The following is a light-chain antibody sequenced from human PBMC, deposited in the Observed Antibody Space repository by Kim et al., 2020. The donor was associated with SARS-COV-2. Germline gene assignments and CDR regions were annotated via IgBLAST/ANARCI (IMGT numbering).Light chain of an antibody. CDR2: AAS. Sequence: ASVGDRVTITCRASQHISDFLSWYQQKPGRAPKLLIYAASTLHSGVPSRFSGSGYGTDFTLTISSLQPEDFATYSCQQANSFPLTFGGGTKVDIK. CDR1: QHISDF. V-gene: IGKV1-12*01. CDR3: QQANSFPLT. J-gene: IGKJ4*01.